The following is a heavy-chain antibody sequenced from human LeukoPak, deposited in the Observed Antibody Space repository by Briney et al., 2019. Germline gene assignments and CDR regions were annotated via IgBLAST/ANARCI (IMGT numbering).Heavy chain of an antibody. Sequence: PGGSLTLTCAASGFTFSSYAYSWVRQPPAKGLEGVSVISGSGGSTHYSDSEKGRFTISRDNSKNTLYLQMNSLRAEDTAVYYCAKNPGGNSVLDFVSWGQGALVTVSS. CDR3: AKNPGGNSVLDFVS. J-gene: IGHJ4*02. D-gene: IGHD4-23*01. CDR2: ISGSGGST. V-gene: IGHV3-23*01. CDR1: GFTFSSYA.